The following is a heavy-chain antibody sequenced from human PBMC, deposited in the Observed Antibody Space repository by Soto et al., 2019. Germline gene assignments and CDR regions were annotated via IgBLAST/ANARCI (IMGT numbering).Heavy chain of an antibody. D-gene: IGHD3-22*01. CDR2: IYHRGST. Sequence: SDTLSLTGALSGGSISSSNWWSGVRQPPGTGLQWIGAIYHRGSTHYNPSPKSRVTIYVDESKNQFALKLSAVTAADTAVYYCASYPTPVSDDDSSGYPGHFDYGGQGTPDTVSS. CDR1: GGSISSSNW. V-gene: IGHV4-4*02. CDR3: ASYPTPVSDDDSSGYPGHFDY. J-gene: IGHJ4*02.